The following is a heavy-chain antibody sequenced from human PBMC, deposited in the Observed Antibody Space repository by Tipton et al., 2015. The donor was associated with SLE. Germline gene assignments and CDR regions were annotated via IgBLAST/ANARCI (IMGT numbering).Heavy chain of an antibody. CDR2: IYSGDST. CDR1: GFTVSSNY. V-gene: IGHV3-53*01. D-gene: IGHD3-10*01. Sequence: SLRLSCAASGFTVSSNYMSWVRQAPGKGLEWVSVIYSGDSTYYADSVKGRFTISRDNSKNTLYLQMNSLRAEDTAVYYCARDAQTGLLWFGELSGGFDYWGQGTLVTVSS. J-gene: IGHJ4*02. CDR3: ARDAQTGLLWFGELSGGFDY.